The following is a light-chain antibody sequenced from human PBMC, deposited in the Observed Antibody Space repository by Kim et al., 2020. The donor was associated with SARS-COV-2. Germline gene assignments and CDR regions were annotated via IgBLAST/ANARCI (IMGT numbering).Light chain of an antibody. Sequence: ESVLTQSPGTLSLSPGERATLSCRASQSVSSIYLAWYQQKPGQAPRLLIYAASSRATGIPDRFSGSGSGTDFTLTISRLEPEDFAVYYCKQYTSSSWTFGKGTKVDIK. CDR2: AAS. CDR3: KQYTSSSWT. J-gene: IGKJ1*01. CDR1: QSVSSIY. V-gene: IGKV3-20*01.